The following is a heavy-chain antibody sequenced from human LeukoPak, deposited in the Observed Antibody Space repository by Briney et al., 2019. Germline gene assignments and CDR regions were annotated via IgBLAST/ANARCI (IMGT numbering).Heavy chain of an antibody. CDR1: GFTFSSYE. V-gene: IGHV3-48*03. CDR3: ASSERWLQLCFDY. J-gene: IGHJ4*02. CDR2: ISSSGSTI. D-gene: IGHD5-24*01. Sequence: GGSLRLSCAASGFTFSSYEMNWVRQAPGKGLEWVSYISSSGSTIYYADSVKGRFTISRDNAKNSLYLQMNSLRAEDTAVYYCASSERWLQLCFDYWGQGTMVTVSS.